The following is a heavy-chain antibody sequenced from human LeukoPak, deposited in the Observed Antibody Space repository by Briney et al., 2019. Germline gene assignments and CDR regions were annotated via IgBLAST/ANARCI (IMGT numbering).Heavy chain of an antibody. Sequence: ASVKVSCKASGYTFTSYDINWVRQATGQGLEWMGWMNPNSGNTGYAQKFQGRVTMTRNTSISTAYMELSSLRSEDTAVYYCARGVVVVPAAMLWFDPWGQGTLVTVSS. CDR2: MNPNSGNT. CDR1: GYTFTSYD. CDR3: ARGVVVVPAAMLWFDP. J-gene: IGHJ5*02. D-gene: IGHD2-2*01. V-gene: IGHV1-8*01.